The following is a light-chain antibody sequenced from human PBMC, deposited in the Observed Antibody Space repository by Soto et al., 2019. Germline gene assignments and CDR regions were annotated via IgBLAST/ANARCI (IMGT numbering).Light chain of an antibody. CDR3: QQSYSTPLT. CDR1: QSIRSH. Sequence: DIQMTQSPSSXSXXVXXXXXXXXRASQSIRSHLNWYQQKPGRAPKVLIYTTFSLQSGVPSRFSGSGSETDFTLTINSLQPEDFATYYCQQSYSTPLTFGGGTKV. CDR2: TTF. V-gene: IGKV1-39*01. J-gene: IGKJ4*01.